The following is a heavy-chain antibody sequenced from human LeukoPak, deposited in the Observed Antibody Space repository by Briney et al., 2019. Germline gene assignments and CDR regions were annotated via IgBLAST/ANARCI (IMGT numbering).Heavy chain of an antibody. CDR1: GGSISSYY. Sequence: PSETLSLTCTVSGGSISSYYWSWIRQPPGKGLEWIGYIYYSGSTNYNPSLKSRVTISVDTSKNQFSLKLSSVTAADTAVYYCARGDSGYDWVDYWGQGTLVTVSP. CDR3: ARGDSGYDWVDY. CDR2: IYYSGST. V-gene: IGHV4-59*01. D-gene: IGHD5-12*01. J-gene: IGHJ4*02.